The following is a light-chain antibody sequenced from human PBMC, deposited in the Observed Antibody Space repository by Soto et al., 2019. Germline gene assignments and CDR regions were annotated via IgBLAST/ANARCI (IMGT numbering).Light chain of an antibody. CDR3: LLYYGGSWV. Sequence: QAVVTQEPSLTVSPGGTVTLTCASSSGAVTSVCYPNWVQQTPGQAPRALIYSTNNKYSWTPARFSGSLLGDKAALTLSGVQPEDEAEYYCLLYYGGSWVFGGGTKLTVL. CDR1: SGAVTSVCY. CDR2: STN. V-gene: IGLV7-43*01. J-gene: IGLJ3*02.